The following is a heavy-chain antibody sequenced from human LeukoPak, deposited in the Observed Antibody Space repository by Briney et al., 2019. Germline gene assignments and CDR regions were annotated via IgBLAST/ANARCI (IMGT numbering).Heavy chain of an antibody. V-gene: IGHV3-74*01. J-gene: IGHJ4*02. D-gene: IGHD6-13*01. CDR1: GFTFSSYW. Sequence: GGSLRLSCAASGFTFSSYWMHWVRQAPGKGLVWVSRINSDGRSTNYADSVKGRFTISRDNAKNTLYLQMNSLRAEDTAVYYCARASAAGVMLDSWGQGTLVTVSS. CDR3: ARASAAGVMLDS. CDR2: INSDGRST.